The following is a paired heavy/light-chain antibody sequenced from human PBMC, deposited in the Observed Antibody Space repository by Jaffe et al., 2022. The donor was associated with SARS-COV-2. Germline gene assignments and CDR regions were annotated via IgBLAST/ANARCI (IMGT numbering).Light chain of an antibody. Sequence: DIVMTQSPDSLAVSLGERATINCKSSQTVLSSSNNRNYLAWYQQKPGQPPRLLIYWASARESGVPDRFSGSGSGTDFTLTINSLQAEDVAVYYCQQYYRSPLTFGQGTKLEIK. CDR3: QQYYRSPLT. CDR2: WAS. CDR1: QTVLSSSNNRNY. V-gene: IGKV4-1*01. J-gene: IGKJ2*01.
Heavy chain of an antibody. J-gene: IGHJ4*02. CDR2: ITDSGGIT. V-gene: IGHV3-23*01. CDR3: AKYYYDGSAYYPLFDD. Sequence: DVQLLESGGGLVQPGESLRLSCAASGFTFTTYAMAWVRQAPGKGLESVSRITDSGGITYYADSVKGRFTISRDNSKNTLYLQMNGLRVEDTAIYYCAKYYYDGSAYYPLFDDWGQGTLVTVSP. D-gene: IGHD3-22*01. CDR1: GFTFTTYA.